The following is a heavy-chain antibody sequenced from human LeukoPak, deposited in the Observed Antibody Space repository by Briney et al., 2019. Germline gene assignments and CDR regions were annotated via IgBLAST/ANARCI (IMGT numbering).Heavy chain of an antibody. CDR2: ISGSGCST. D-gene: IGHD6-19*01. CDR3: ARDSSGWYPSSAEYFQH. Sequence: GGSLRLSCAASGYTFSSYDMSWVRQAPGKGLEWVSAISGSGCSTYYADSVKGRFTISRDNSKNTLYLQMNSPRAEDMAVYYCARDSSGWYPSSAEYFQHWGQGTLVTVSS. J-gene: IGHJ1*01. CDR1: GYTFSSYD. V-gene: IGHV3-23*01.